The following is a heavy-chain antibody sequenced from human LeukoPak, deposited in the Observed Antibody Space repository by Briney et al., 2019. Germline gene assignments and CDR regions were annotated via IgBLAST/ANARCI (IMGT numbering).Heavy chain of an antibody. D-gene: IGHD6-19*01. CDR2: IYPGDSDT. V-gene: IGHV5-51*01. Sequence: GESLQISCKGSGYSFTSYWIGWVRQLPGKGLEWMGIIYPGDSDTRYSPSFQGQVTISADKSISTAYLQWSSLKASDTAMYYCARQLTYSSGPAGFDYWGQGTLVTVSS. CDR3: ARQLTYSSGPAGFDY. CDR1: GYSFTSYW. J-gene: IGHJ4*02.